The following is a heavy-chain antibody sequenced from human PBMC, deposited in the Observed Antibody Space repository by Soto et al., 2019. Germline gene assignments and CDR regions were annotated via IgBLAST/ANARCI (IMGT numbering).Heavy chain of an antibody. D-gene: IGHD6-19*01. CDR1: GFTFSSYA. V-gene: IGHV3-23*01. Sequence: EVQLLESGGGLVQPGGSLRLSCAASGFTFSSYAMSWVRQAPGKGLEWVSAISGSGGSTYYADSVKGRFTISRDNSKNTLYLQMNSLRAEDTAVYYCAKAAVRYSSGWRGMDVWGQGTTVTVSS. CDR2: ISGSGGST. J-gene: IGHJ6*02. CDR3: AKAAVRYSSGWRGMDV.